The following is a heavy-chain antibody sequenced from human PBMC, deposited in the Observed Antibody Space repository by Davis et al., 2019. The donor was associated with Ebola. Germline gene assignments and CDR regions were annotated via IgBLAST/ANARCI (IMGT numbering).Heavy chain of an antibody. CDR2: IYYSGST. CDR3: ARGGTVRTIDY. D-gene: IGHD1-1*01. V-gene: IGHV4-59*12. CDR1: GGSISSYY. Sequence: SETLSLTCTVSGGSISSYYWSWIRQPPGKGLEWIGYIYYSGSTNYNPSLKSRVTISVDTSKNQFSLKLSSVTAADTAVYYCARGGTVRTIDYWGQGTLVTVSS. J-gene: IGHJ4*02.